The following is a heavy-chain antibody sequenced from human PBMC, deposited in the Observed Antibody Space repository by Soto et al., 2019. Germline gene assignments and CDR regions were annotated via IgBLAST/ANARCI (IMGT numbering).Heavy chain of an antibody. J-gene: IGHJ6*02. CDR2: IFHSGNS. CDR1: GSSMSGFY. V-gene: IGHV4-38-2*02. Sequence: SETLSLTCAVSGSSMSGFYWGWVRQPPGKGPEWIGSIFHSGNSYYNPSLKSRVILSVDTSKNQFSLNLTAAIAADTAVYYCAREDDGMDVWGQGTPVTVSS. CDR3: AREDDGMDV.